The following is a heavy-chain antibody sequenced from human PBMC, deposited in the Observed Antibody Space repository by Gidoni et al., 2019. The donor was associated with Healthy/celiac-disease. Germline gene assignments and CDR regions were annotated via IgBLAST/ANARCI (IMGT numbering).Heavy chain of an antibody. V-gene: IGHV4-61*02. D-gene: IGHD6-13*01. CDR3: ARAVSIAAAKGAFDY. CDR2: IYTSGST. J-gene: IGHJ4*01. CDR1: GGAISRGSAY. Sequence: QVQLQESRPGLVKPSQALSLTCTVAGGAISRGSAYWSWIRQPAGKGLEWSGRIYTSGSTKYNPSLKSRVTISLDTSKNQFSLKLSSVTAADTAVYYCARAVSIAAAKGAFDYWGHGTLVPVPS.